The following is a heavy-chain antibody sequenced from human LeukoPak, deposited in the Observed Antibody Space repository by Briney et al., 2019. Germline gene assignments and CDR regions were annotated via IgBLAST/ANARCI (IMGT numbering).Heavy chain of an antibody. CDR1: GGSFSGYY. CDR3: ARGPEDIVVVPAARTDAFDI. D-gene: IGHD2-2*01. Sequence: SETLSLTCAVYGGSFSGYYWSWIRQPPGKGLEWIGEINHSRSTNYNPSLKSRVTISVDTSKNQFSLKLSSVTAADTAVYYCARGPEDIVVVPAARTDAFDIWGQGTMVTVSS. V-gene: IGHV4-34*01. J-gene: IGHJ3*02. CDR2: INHSRST.